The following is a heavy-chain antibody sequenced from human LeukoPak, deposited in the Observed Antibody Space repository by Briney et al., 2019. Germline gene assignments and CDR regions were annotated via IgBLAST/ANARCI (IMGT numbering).Heavy chain of an antibody. D-gene: IGHD5-12*01. J-gene: IGHJ4*02. CDR1: GDSINNYY. V-gene: IGHV4-59*08. Sequence: SETLSLTCTVSGDSINNYYWSWIRQPPGKGLEWIGCIYYRGNTYYNPSLKSRVTISLDTSKNQFSLKLSSVTAADTAVYYCARHNYSGYHTHADYWGQGALVTVSS. CDR2: IYYRGNT. CDR3: ARHNYSGYHTHADY.